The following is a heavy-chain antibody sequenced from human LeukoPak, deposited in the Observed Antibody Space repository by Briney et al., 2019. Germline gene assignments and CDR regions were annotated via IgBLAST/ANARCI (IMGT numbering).Heavy chain of an antibody. D-gene: IGHD3-9*01. CDR1: GGSISSYY. CDR2: IYYSGST. V-gene: IGHV4-59*12. J-gene: IGHJ6*02. CDR3: ARDDILTGYYYYGMDV. Sequence: SETLSLTCTVSGGSISSYYWSWIRQPPGKGLEWIGYIYYSGSTNYNPSLKSRVTISVDTSKNQFSLKLSSVTAADTAVYYCARDDILTGYYYYGMDVWGQGTTVTVSS.